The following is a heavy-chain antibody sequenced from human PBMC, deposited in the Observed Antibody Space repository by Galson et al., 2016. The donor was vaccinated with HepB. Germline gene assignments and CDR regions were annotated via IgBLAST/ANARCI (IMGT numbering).Heavy chain of an antibody. CDR1: GGPISSSGHY. D-gene: IGHD3-10*01. CDR2: MFNTGST. V-gene: IGHV4-39*01. J-gene: IGHJ3*02. CDR3: ARLFASGRKYDAFDI. Sequence: SETLSLTCTVSGGPISSSGHYWGWIRQPPGKGLEWIGNMFNTGSTYYNPSLKSRVTISADTSKNQFSLQLTSVTAADTSVYYCARLFASGRKYDAFDIWGQGTVVTVSS.